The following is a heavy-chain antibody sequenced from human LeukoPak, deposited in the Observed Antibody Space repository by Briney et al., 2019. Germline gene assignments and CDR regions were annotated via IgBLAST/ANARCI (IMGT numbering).Heavy chain of an antibody. J-gene: IGHJ5*02. Sequence: SVKVSCKASGGTFSSYAISWVRQAPGQGLEWMGGIIPIFGTANYAQKFQGRVTITADESTCTAYMELSSLRSEDTAVYYCARDRGYCSGGSCYDGHTPEGNWFDPWGQGTLVTVSS. CDR2: IIPIFGTA. D-gene: IGHD2-15*01. V-gene: IGHV1-69*13. CDR3: ARDRGYCSGGSCYDGHTPEGNWFDP. CDR1: GGTFSSYA.